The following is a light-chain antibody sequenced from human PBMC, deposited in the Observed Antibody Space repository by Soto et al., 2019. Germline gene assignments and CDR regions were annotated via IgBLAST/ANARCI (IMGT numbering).Light chain of an antibody. CDR1: SGHSCYA. CDR3: QTWGTGIHYV. V-gene: IGLV4-69*01. Sequence: QPVLTQSPSASASLGASVKLTCTLSSGHSCYAIAWHQQQPEKGPRYLMKLNSDGSHSKGDGIPDRFSGSSSAAERYLTISSLQSEDEADYYCQTWGTGIHYVFGTGTKLTVL. CDR2: LNSDGSH. J-gene: IGLJ1*01.